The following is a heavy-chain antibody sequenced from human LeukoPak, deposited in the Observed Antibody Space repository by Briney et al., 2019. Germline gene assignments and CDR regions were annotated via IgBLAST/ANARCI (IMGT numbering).Heavy chain of an antibody. V-gene: IGHV4-34*01. D-gene: IGHD4-17*01. CDR2: INHSGST. J-gene: IGHJ3*02. CDR3: ARHRYYGDYPSDAFDI. Sequence: SETLSLTCAVYGGSFSGYYWSWIRQPPGKGLEWIGEINHSGSTNYNPSLKSRVTISVDTSKNQFSLKLSSVTAADTAVYYCARHRYYGDYPSDAFDIWGQGTMVTVSS. CDR1: GGSFSGYY.